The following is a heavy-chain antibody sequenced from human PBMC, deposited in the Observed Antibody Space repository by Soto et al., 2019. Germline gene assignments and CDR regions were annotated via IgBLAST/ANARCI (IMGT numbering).Heavy chain of an antibody. CDR2: ISSSSSTI. CDR1: GFTFSSYS. Sequence: GGSLRLSCAASGFTFSSYSMNWVRQAPGKGLEWVPYISSSSSTIYYADSVKGRFTISRDNAKNSLYLQMNSLRAEDTAVYYCARENNYGDYDAFDIWGQGTMVTVSS. J-gene: IGHJ3*02. D-gene: IGHD4-17*01. V-gene: IGHV3-48*01. CDR3: ARENNYGDYDAFDI.